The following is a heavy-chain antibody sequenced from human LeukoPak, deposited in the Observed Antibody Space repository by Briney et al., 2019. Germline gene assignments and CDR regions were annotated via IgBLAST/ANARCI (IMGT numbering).Heavy chain of an antibody. CDR3: ARGGEGETHYYYYYMDV. Sequence: SETLSLTCTVSGYSISSGYYWGWIRQPPGKGLEWIGSIYHSGSTNYNPSLKSRVTISVDTSKNQFSLKLSSVTAADTAVYYCARGGEGETHYYYYYMDVWGKGTTVTVSS. CDR1: GYSISSGYY. J-gene: IGHJ6*03. D-gene: IGHD3-10*01. V-gene: IGHV4-38-2*02. CDR2: IYHSGST.